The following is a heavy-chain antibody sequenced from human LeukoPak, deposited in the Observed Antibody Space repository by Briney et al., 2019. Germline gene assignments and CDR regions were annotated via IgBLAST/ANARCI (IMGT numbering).Heavy chain of an antibody. Sequence: PGGSLRLSCAVSGFTFSSYAMYWVRQAPGKGLEWVSSISDSGGTSYYADSVKGRFTISRDNSKNTLFLQMNSLRVEDTAVYFCARRYGGRTQYYFDYWGQGTLVTVSS. CDR3: ARRYGGRTQYYFDY. D-gene: IGHD3-9*01. CDR1: GFTFSSYA. CDR2: ISDSGGTS. J-gene: IGHJ4*02. V-gene: IGHV3-23*01.